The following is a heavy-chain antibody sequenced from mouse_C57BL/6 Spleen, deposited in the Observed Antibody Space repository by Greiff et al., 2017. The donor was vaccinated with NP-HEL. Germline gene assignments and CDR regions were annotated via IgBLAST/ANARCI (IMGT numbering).Heavy chain of an antibody. Sequence: QVQLQRPGAELVRPGSSVKLSCKASGYTFTSYWMDWVKQRPGQGLEWIGNIYPSDSETHYNQKFKDKATLTVDKSSSTAYMQLSSLTSEDSAVYYCAGGAAYDYLDYWGQGTTLTVSS. V-gene: IGHV1-61*01. CDR2: IYPSDSET. D-gene: IGHD2-3*01. CDR3: AGGAAYDYLDY. CDR1: GYTFTSYW. J-gene: IGHJ2*01.